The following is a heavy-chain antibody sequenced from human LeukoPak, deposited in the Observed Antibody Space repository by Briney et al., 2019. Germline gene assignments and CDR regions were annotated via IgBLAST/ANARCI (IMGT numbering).Heavy chain of an antibody. V-gene: IGHV3-23*01. CDR2: ISDGGTTT. CDR1: GVSFDNFA. D-gene: IGHD3-16*01. Sequence: GGSVRLSCAASGVSFDNFALSWVRQAPGKGLDWVSLISDGGTTTFYADSVRGRFVISRENSINTLFLQMNNLRVEDTAIYFCALRGGSRLAGLTVWGQGTLVAVSS. CDR3: ALRGGSRLAGLTV. J-gene: IGHJ3*01.